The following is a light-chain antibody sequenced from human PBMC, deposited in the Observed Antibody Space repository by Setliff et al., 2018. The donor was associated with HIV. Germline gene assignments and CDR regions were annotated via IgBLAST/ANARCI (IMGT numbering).Light chain of an antibody. V-gene: IGLV2-11*01. J-gene: IGLJ2*01. CDR1: SSDVGAYNY. Sequence: LTQPRSVSGSPGQSVTISCTGTSSDVGAYNYVSWYQHHPGKAPKVMIYDVTKRPSGVPDRFSGSRSGNTASLTISGLQAEDEADYYCCSYAGTYTFEVLFGGGTKVTVL. CDR2: DVT. CDR3: CSYAGTYTFEVL.